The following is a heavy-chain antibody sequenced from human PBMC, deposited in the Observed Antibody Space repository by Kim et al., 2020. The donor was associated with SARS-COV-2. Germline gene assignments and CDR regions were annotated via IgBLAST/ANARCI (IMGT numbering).Heavy chain of an antibody. J-gene: IGHJ6*02. Sequence: GGSLRLSCAVSGFTFSSYGMHWVRQAPGKGLEWVAVIWYDGSNKYYADSVKGRFTISRDNSKNTLYLQMNSLRAEDTAVYYCAKREKSLRRVVGATGMDVWGQGTTVTVSS. CDR1: GFTFSSYG. CDR3: AKREKSLRRVVGATGMDV. CDR2: IWYDGSNK. V-gene: IGHV3-33*06. D-gene: IGHD1-26*01.